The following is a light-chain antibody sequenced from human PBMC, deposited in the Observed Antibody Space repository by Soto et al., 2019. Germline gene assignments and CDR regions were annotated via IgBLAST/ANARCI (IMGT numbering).Light chain of an antibody. Sequence: EIGLTHSPGTLSLSPGEIATLSCRSSQSVSSSYLAWFQQRPGQAPRLLIYGASSRATGIPDRFSGSGSGPDFTLSIGRLEPEDFAVYYCQYGSSPVTFGPGTKVDIK. CDR1: QSVSSSY. V-gene: IGKV3-20*01. CDR3: QYGSSPVT. J-gene: IGKJ3*01. CDR2: GAS.